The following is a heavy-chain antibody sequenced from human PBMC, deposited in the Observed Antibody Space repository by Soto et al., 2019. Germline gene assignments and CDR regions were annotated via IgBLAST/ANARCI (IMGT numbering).Heavy chain of an antibody. CDR3: ARMATFGSLNWFDP. CDR2: MNPGSGDT. V-gene: IGHV1-8*01. CDR1: GYSFTNND. J-gene: IGHJ5*02. Sequence: GASVKVSCKASGYSFTNNDVSWVRQATGQGLEWMGWMNPGSGDTGYAQKFQGRVTMTGDISTATAYMELSSLRSDDTATYYCARMATFGSLNWFDPWGHGTLVTVSS. D-gene: IGHD3-16*01.